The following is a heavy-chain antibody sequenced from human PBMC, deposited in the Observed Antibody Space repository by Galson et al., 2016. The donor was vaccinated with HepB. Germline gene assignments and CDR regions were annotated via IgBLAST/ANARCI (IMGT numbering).Heavy chain of an antibody. CDR2: IYPGDSDT. CDR1: GYSFTSHW. CDR3: ARQRSAYSTPPPDY. V-gene: IGHV5-51*01. J-gene: IGHJ4*02. D-gene: IGHD6-13*01. Sequence: QSGAEVTKPGESLKISCKGSGYSFTSHWIGWVRQMPGKGLEWMGIIYPGDSDTRYSPSFQGQVTISADKSITTAFLQWTSLKASDTAIYYCARQRSAYSTPPPDYWGQGTLVTVSS.